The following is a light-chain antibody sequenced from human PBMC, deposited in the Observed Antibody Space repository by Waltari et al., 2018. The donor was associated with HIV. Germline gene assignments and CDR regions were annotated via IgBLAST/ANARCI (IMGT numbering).Light chain of an antibody. CDR2: KVS. CDR1: ERLVSDDGNTY. CDR3: MQETFWGWT. J-gene: IGKJ1*01. V-gene: IGKV2-30*01. Sequence: VVLNHFLVSLSVSVGQSGSISCRSSERLVSDDGNTYLSWFRQRPGQSQRRLFYKVSNRDSGVPGKFSGSGAVRDFTLQINRVEAEDVAIYYCMQETFWGWTFGPGTKVEI.